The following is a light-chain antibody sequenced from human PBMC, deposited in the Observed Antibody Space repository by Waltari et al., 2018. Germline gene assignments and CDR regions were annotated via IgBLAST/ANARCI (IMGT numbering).Light chain of an antibody. J-gene: IGKJ1*01. Sequence: DIVMTQSPATLSVSPGASATLSCRASQSVSSKLAWYQQKPGQAPRLLIYGASTRATGVPARFSGSGSGPEYILAISSLQSEDFAVYYCQHHNNWPPRWTFGQGTKVEIK. CDR2: GAS. CDR1: QSVSSK. V-gene: IGKV3-15*01. CDR3: QHHNNWPPRWT.